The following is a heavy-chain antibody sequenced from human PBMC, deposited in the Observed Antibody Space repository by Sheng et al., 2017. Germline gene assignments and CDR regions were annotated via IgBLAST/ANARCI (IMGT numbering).Heavy chain of an antibody. D-gene: IGHD3-10*01. CDR1: GGTFSSYA. V-gene: IGHV1-69*01. CDR3: ARVLPSNYGSGSYARGSYYGMDV. CDR2: IIPIFGTA. J-gene: IGHJ6*02. Sequence: QVQLVQSGAEVKKPGSSVKVSCKASGGTFSSYAISWVRQAPGQGLEWMGGIIPIFGTANYAQKFQGRVTITADESTSTAYMELSSLRSEDTAVYYCARVLPSNYGSGSYARGSYYGMDVWGQGTTVTV.